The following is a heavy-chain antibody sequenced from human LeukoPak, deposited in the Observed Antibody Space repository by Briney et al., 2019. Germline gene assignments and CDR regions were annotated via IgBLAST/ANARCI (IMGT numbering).Heavy chain of an antibody. V-gene: IGHV1-69*05. J-gene: IGHJ4*02. D-gene: IGHD2-15*01. CDR2: IIPIFGTA. CDR3: ASRPDQHLLYYFDY. Sequence: SVKVSCKASGGTFSTYAINWVRQAPGQGLEWMGGIIPIFGTANYAQKFQGRVTMTSDASISTAYMELSSLRSDDTAVYYCASRPDQHLLYYFDYWGQGALVTVSS. CDR1: GGTFSTYA.